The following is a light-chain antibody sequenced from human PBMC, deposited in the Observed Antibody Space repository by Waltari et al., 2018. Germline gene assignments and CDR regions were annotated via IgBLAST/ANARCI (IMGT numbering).Light chain of an antibody. Sequence: SFELTQTSSLSVSPGQTVRITCSGDVLGNKYARWSQQKPGQAPILISSKDTERPSGSPERFSGSSSGTTVTLTISGAQVEDEADYYCYSAADNDLGVFGGGTKLTVL. CDR3: YSAADNDLGV. CDR1: VLGNKY. J-gene: IGLJ3*02. CDR2: KDT. V-gene: IGLV3-27*01.